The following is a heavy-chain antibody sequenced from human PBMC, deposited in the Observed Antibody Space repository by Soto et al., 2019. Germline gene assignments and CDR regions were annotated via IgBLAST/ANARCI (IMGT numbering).Heavy chain of an antibody. CDR2: ITGSGGST. Sequence: GGSLRLSCAVSGFTFSSYAMSWVRQAPGKGLEWVSAITGSGGSTHYADSVKGRFTISRDNSKNTLYLQMDSLRAEDTAVYYCAKVSCYSGSPQGLFAYCGQRSLVPVSS. D-gene: IGHD6-13*01. CDR3: AKVSCYSGSPQGLFAY. J-gene: IGHJ1*01. CDR1: GFTFSSYA. V-gene: IGHV3-23*01.